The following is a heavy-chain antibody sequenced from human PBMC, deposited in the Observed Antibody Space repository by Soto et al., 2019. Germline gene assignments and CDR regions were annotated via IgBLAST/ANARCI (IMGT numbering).Heavy chain of an antibody. CDR2: ISSSSSYT. V-gene: IGHV3-11*05. J-gene: IGHJ4*02. CDR3: AREPTVTTAYYFDY. D-gene: IGHD4-17*01. CDR1: GFTFSDYY. Sequence: QVQLVESGGGLVKPGGSLRLSCAASGFTFSDYYMSWIRQAPGKGLEWVSYISSSSSYTNYADSVKGRFTISRDNAKNSLYLQTNSLRAEDTAVYYCAREPTVTTAYYFDYWGQGTLVTVSS.